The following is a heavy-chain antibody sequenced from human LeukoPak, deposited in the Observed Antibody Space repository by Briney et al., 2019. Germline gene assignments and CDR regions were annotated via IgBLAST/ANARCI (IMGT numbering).Heavy chain of an antibody. V-gene: IGHV1-8*01. J-gene: IGHJ4*02. Sequence: ASVKVSCKASGYTFTSYDINWVRQANGQGLEWMGWMNPNSGNTGYAQKFQGRVTMTRNTSISTAYMELSSLRSEDTAVYYCARGLSSSRRFDYWGQGTLVTVS. D-gene: IGHD6-13*01. CDR2: MNPNSGNT. CDR1: GYTFTSYD. CDR3: ARGLSSSRRFDY.